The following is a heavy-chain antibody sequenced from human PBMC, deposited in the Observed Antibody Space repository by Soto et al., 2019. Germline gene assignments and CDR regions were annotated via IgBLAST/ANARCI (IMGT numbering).Heavy chain of an antibody. CDR2: IYSGGST. Sequence: GGSLRLSCAASGFTVSSNYMSWVRQAPGKGLEWVSVIYSGGSTYYADSVKGRFTISRDNSKNTLYLQMNSLRAEDTAVFYCARVGYDYIWGSYRPSAFDYWGQGTLVTVSS. J-gene: IGHJ4*02. D-gene: IGHD3-16*02. CDR1: GFTVSSNY. CDR3: ARVGYDYIWGSYRPSAFDY. V-gene: IGHV3-66*01.